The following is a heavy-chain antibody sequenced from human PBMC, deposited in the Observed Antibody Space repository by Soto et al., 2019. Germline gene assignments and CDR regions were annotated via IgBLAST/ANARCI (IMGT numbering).Heavy chain of an antibody. CDR1: GFTFSSYG. V-gene: IGHV3-33*01. CDR3: AREDRRTNYYMAV. J-gene: IGHJ6*03. Sequence: QVQLVESGGGVVQPGRSLRLSCAASGFTFSSYGMHWVRQAPGKGLEWVAVIWYDGSNKYYADSVKGRFTISRDNSKNTLYQQMNSVRSEDTAVYYCAREDRRTNYYMAVWGKGTTVTVSS. CDR2: IWYDGSNK. D-gene: IGHD2-2*01.